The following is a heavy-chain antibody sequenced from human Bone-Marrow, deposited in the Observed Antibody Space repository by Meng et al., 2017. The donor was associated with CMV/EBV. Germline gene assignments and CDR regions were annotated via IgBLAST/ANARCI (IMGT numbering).Heavy chain of an antibody. CDR2: ISSSGSTI. CDR1: GFTFSSYE. J-gene: IGHJ6*02. D-gene: IGHD2-2*01. CDR3: ARAQAPGYCSSTSCLPHYYYYYGMDV. Sequence: GESLKISCAASGFTFSSYEMNWVRQAPGKGLEWVSYISSSGSTIYYADSVKGRFTISRDNAKNSLYLQMNSLRAEDTAVYYCARAQAPGYCSSTSCLPHYYYYYGMDVWGQGTTVTVSS. V-gene: IGHV3-48*03.